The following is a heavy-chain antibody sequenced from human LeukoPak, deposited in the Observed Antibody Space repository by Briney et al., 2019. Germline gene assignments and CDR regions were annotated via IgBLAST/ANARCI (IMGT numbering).Heavy chain of an antibody. CDR2: IYYSGST. Sequence: SETLSLTCTVPGGSISSYYWSWIRQPPGKGLEWIGYIYYSGSTNYNPSLKSRVTISVDTSKNQFSLKLSSVTAADTAVYYCARDAVTLTAGRAFDIWGQGTMVTVSS. CDR1: GGSISSYY. CDR3: ARDAVTLTAGRAFDI. V-gene: IGHV4-59*01. J-gene: IGHJ3*02. D-gene: IGHD4-17*01.